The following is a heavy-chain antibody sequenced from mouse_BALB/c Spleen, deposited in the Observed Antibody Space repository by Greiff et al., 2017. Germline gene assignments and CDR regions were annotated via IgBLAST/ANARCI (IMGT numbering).Heavy chain of an antibody. D-gene: IGHD3-2*01. CDR2: ISYSGST. V-gene: IGHV3-8*02. CDR3: ARRTARATFYFDY. J-gene: IGHJ2*01. CDR1: GDSITSGY. Sequence: EVQLVESGPSLVKPSQTLSLTCSVTGDSITSGYWNWIRKFPGNKLEYMGYISYSGSTYYNPSLKSRISITRDTSKNQYYLQLNYVTTEDTATYYCARRTARATFYFDYWGQGTTLTVSS.